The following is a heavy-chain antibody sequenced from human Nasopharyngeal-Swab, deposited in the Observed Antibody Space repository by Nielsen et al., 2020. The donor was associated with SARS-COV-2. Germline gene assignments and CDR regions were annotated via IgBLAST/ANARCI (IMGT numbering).Heavy chain of an antibody. CDR1: GFIFSSYG. V-gene: IGHV3-33*01. D-gene: IGHD5-12*01. CDR2: IWYDGSNK. CDR3: ARDLRVVATINAGFDY. J-gene: IGHJ4*02. Sequence: GESLKISCAASGFIFSSYGMHWVRQAPGKGLEWVAVIWYDGSNKYYADSVKGRFTISRDISKNTLYLQMNSLRAEDTAVYYCARDLRVVATINAGFDYWGQGTLVTVSS.